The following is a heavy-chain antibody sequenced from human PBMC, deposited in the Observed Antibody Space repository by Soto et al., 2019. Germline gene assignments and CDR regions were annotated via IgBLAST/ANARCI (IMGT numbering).Heavy chain of an antibody. CDR1: SVSISSITNHY. J-gene: IGHJ6*02. V-gene: IGHV4-59*08. Sequence: QAQLQASGPGLVKPSETLSLTCTVSSVSISSITNHYCSWIRQPPGKGLEWVGYISKTGYTSYNPSLKSRVTLSVDTSKNQFSLKLTSVTDADTALYYCATQGFGTLHGLVDVWGQGTTVTVSS. CDR2: ISKTGYT. D-gene: IGHD3-10*01. CDR3: ATQGFGTLHGLVDV.